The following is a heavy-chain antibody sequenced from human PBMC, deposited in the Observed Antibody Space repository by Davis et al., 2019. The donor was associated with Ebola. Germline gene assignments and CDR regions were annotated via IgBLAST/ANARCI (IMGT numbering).Heavy chain of an antibody. CDR1: EFTFSNYW. CDR2: INKDGSST. V-gene: IGHV3-74*01. D-gene: IGHD3-9*01. Sequence: GESLKISCTASEFTFSNYWMHWVRQTPGKGLMWVSRINKDGSSTTYADSVKGRFTISRDNAKNSLYLQMNSLRAEDTAVYYCARDHTYYDILTGYSYYYYGMDVWGKGTTVTVSS. J-gene: IGHJ6*04. CDR3: ARDHTYYDILTGYSYYYYGMDV.